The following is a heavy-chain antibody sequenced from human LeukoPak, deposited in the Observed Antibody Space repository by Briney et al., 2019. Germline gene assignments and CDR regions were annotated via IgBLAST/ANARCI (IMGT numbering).Heavy chain of an antibody. CDR2: IWYDGSNK. J-gene: IGHJ2*01. D-gene: IGHD3-22*01. V-gene: IGHV3-33*01. CDR1: GFTFSSYG. CDR3: ARDLSYYYDSSPFDL. Sequence: TGRSLRLSCAASGFTFSSYGMHWVRQAPGKGLEWLTFIWYDGSNKYYADSVKGRFTISRDNSKNTLYLQMNSLRAEDTAVYYCARDLSYYYDSSPFDLWGRGTLVTVSS.